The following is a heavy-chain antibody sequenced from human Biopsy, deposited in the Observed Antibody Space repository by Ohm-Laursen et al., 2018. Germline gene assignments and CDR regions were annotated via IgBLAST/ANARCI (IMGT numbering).Heavy chain of an antibody. CDR2: IYSGGNT. CDR1: GDSLSSGPDN. CDR3: ARGRRTSGWPYFAN. J-gene: IGHJ4*02. D-gene: IGHD6-19*01. Sequence: SETLSLTWTVSGDSLSSGPDNWSWIRQPPGQGLEYIGFIYSGGNTNYNPSLQNRVTMSVDTSKNQFSLKLRSVIAADSAVYYCARGRRTSGWPYFANWGQGTLVIVSS. V-gene: IGHV4-61*01.